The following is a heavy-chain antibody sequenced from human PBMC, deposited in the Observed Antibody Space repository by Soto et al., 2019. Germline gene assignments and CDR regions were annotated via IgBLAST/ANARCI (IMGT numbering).Heavy chain of an antibody. CDR1: GYTFTSYG. Sequence: ASVKVSCKASGYTFTSYGISWVRQAPGQGLEWMGWISAYNGNTNYAQKLQGRVTMTTDTSTSTAYMELRSLRSDDTAVYYCARKDWNYVEGNYFDYWGQGTLVTVSS. J-gene: IGHJ4*02. V-gene: IGHV1-18*01. CDR3: ARKDWNYVEGNYFDY. CDR2: ISAYNGNT. D-gene: IGHD1-7*01.